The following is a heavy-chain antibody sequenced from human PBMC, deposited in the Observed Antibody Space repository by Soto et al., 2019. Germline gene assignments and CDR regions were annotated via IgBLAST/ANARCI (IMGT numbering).Heavy chain of an antibody. Sequence: SETLSLTCAVYGGSFSGYYWSWIRQPPGKGLEWIGEINHSGSTNYNPSLKSRVTISVATSKNQFSLKRSSVTAADTAVYYCASTDFGVGYYYYGMDVWGQGTTVTVSS. V-gene: IGHV4-34*01. D-gene: IGHD3-3*01. CDR2: INHSGST. J-gene: IGHJ6*02. CDR3: ASTDFGVGYYYYGMDV. CDR1: GGSFSGYY.